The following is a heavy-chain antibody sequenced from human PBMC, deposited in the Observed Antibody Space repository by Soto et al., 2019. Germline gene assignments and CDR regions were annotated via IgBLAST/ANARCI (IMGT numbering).Heavy chain of an antibody. CDR3: ARASGYSSSWQYYFDY. J-gene: IGHJ4*02. D-gene: IGHD6-13*01. Sequence: GESLKISCKGSGYSFTSYWISWVRQMPGKGLEWMGRIDPSDSYTNYSPSFQGHVIISADKSISTAYLQWSSLKASDTAMYYCARASGYSSSWQYYFDYWGQGTLVTVSS. CDR1: GYSFTSYW. V-gene: IGHV5-10-1*01. CDR2: IDPSDSYT.